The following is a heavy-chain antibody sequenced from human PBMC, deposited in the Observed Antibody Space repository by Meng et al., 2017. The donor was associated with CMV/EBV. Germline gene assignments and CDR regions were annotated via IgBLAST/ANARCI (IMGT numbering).Heavy chain of an antibody. CDR3: TTSRITIFGVVASDAFDI. CDR2: IKSKTDGGTT. V-gene: IGHV3-15*01. Sequence: GESLKLSCAASGFTFSNAWMSWVRQAPGKGLEWVGRIKSKTDGGTTDYAAPVKGRFTISRDDSKNTLYLQMNSLKTEDTAVYYCTTSRITIFGVVASDAFDIWGQGTMVTVSS. CDR1: GFTFSNAW. J-gene: IGHJ3*02. D-gene: IGHD3-3*01.